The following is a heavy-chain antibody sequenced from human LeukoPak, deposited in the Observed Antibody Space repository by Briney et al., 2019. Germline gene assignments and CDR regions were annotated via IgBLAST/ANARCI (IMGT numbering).Heavy chain of an antibody. CDR2: INPSGGST. D-gene: IGHD3-22*01. Sequence: ASVKVSCKASGYTFTSYYMHWVRQAPGQGLEWMGIINPSGGSTSYAQKFQGRATMTRDTSTSTVYMELSSLRSEDTAVYYCAREYYYDSSGYSNWFDPWGQGTLVTVSS. J-gene: IGHJ5*02. CDR1: GYTFTSYY. CDR3: AREYYYDSSGYSNWFDP. V-gene: IGHV1-46*03.